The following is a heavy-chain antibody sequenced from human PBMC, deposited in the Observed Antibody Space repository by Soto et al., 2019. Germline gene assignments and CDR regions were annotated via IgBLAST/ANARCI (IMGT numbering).Heavy chain of an antibody. CDR3: AKGGAYCYGDCTRAH. CDR2: IRGSGVDT. J-gene: IGHJ4*02. V-gene: IGHV3-23*01. CDR1: GFTFSSYG. D-gene: IGHD2-21*02. Sequence: EVQLLQSGGGSVQPGGSLRLSCEASGFTFSSYGMTWVRQAPGKGLEWVAGIRGSGVDTKYSDSVKGRFIIARDNSKNKMYLQMNNLRVEDMAVYFCAKGGAYCYGDCTRAHWGQGTLVTVYS.